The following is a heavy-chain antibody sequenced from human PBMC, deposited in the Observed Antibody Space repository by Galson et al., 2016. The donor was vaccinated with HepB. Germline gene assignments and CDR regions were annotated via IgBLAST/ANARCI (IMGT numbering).Heavy chain of an antibody. J-gene: IGHJ4*02. CDR2: ISYDGSDK. D-gene: IGHD3-22*01. CDR1: GFTFSYYA. V-gene: IGHV3-30*18. CDR3: AKETGNFYDISGYLDY. Sequence: SLRLSCAASGFTFSYYAMHWVRQAPGKGLQWVAVISYDGSDKYYADSVKGRFTISRDNSKNTVFLQMNSLRAEDTALYYWAKETGNFYDISGYLDYWGQGSLVTVSS.